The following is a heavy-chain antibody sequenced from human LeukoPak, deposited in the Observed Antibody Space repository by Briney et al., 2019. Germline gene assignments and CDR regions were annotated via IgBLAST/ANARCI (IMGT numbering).Heavy chain of an antibody. CDR1: GFTFSTYA. Sequence: GGSLRLSCAASGFTFSTYATSWVRQAPGRGLERVSAITPSGGNTYYADSVKGRFTISRDNSKNTLYLQMDSLRAEDTALYYCAKGSGINHYHWIDPWGQGTLVTVSS. CDR3: AKGSGINHYHWIDP. D-gene: IGHD1-14*01. J-gene: IGHJ5*02. V-gene: IGHV3-23*01. CDR2: ITPSGGNT.